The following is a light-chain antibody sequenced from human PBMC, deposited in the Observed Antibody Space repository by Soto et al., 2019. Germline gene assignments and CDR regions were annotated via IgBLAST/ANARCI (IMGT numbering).Light chain of an antibody. CDR3: EEYGSSPPWT. J-gene: IGKJ1*01. CDR1: KSVSSSY. V-gene: IGKV3-20*01. CDR2: GAS. Sequence: EIVLTQSPGPLSLSPGERATLSCRASKSVSSSYLAWYKQKPGQAPRLLIYGASSRATGIPDRFGGSGSGTGFTFTISRLEPEDLAVYYCEEYGSSPPWTFGQGTKVEIK.